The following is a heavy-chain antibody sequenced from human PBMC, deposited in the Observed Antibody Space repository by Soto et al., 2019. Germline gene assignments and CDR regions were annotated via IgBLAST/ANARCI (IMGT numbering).Heavy chain of an antibody. D-gene: IGHD3-22*01. Sequence: GGSLRLSCAASGFTFSSYAMSWVRQAPGKGLEWVSAISGSGGSTYYADSVKGRFTISRDNSKNTLYLQMNSLRAEDTAVYYCAKVGDYDTMIGDFDYWGQGTLVTVSS. V-gene: IGHV3-23*01. CDR1: GFTFSSYA. CDR3: AKVGDYDTMIGDFDY. J-gene: IGHJ4*02. CDR2: ISGSGGST.